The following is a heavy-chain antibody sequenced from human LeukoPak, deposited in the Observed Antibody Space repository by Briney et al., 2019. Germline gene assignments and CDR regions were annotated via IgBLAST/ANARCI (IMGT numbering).Heavy chain of an antibody. D-gene: IGHD3-22*01. J-gene: IGHJ4*02. CDR1: GFTFSSYA. CDR3: AKGPHYYDSSGYRVPFDY. CDR2: ISGSGGST. Sequence: GGSLRLSCAASGFTFSSYAMSWVRQAPGKGLEWVSAISGSGGSTYYADSVKGRFTISRDNSKNTLYLQMNSLRAEDTAVYYCAKGPHYYDSSGYRVPFDYWGQGTLVTVSS. V-gene: IGHV3-23*01.